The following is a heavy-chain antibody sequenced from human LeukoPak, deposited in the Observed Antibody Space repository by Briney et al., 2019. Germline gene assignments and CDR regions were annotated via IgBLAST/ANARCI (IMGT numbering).Heavy chain of an antibody. Sequence: GRSLRLSCAASGFTFSSYGMHWVRQTPGKGLEWVANINQDGSERYYVDSVKGRFTISRDDTKNSLYLQMNSLRAGDTAVYYCARDRGSVGLDYWGQGTLVTVSS. J-gene: IGHJ4*02. CDR2: INQDGSER. CDR3: ARDRGSVGLDY. CDR1: GFTFSSYG. D-gene: IGHD3-10*01. V-gene: IGHV3-7*01.